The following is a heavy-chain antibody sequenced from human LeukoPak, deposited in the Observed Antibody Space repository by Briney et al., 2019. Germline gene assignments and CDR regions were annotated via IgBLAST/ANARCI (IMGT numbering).Heavy chain of an antibody. CDR3: ARHGPNWGDAFDI. D-gene: IGHD7-27*01. V-gene: IGHV5-51*01. Sequence: GESLKISCKGSGYSFTNYWIGWVRQMPGKGLEWMGIIYPGDSDTRCSPSFQGQVTISADKSISTAYLQWSSLRASDTAMYYCARHGPNWGDAFDIWGQGTMVTVSS. J-gene: IGHJ3*02. CDR1: GYSFTNYW. CDR2: IYPGDSDT.